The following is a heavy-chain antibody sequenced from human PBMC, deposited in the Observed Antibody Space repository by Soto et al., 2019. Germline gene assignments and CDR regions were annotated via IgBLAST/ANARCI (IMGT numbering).Heavy chain of an antibody. Sequence: GGSLRLSCAASGFTFSSYGMHWVRQAPGKGLEWVAVISYDGSNKYYADSVKGRVTISRDNSKNTLYLQMNSLRAEDTAVYYCGKDGGPWGQGTLVTVSS. D-gene: IGHD3-10*01. J-gene: IGHJ5*02. CDR3: GKDGGP. CDR1: GFTFSSYG. V-gene: IGHV3-30*18. CDR2: ISYDGSNK.